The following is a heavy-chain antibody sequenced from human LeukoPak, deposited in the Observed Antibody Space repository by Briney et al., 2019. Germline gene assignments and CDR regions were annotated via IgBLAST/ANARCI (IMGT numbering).Heavy chain of an antibody. D-gene: IGHD3-10*01. J-gene: IGHJ4*02. CDR1: GFTFSSYS. V-gene: IGHV3-21*01. CDR2: ISSSSSYI. CDR3: ARDLVNYYGYPIFDY. Sequence: GGSLRLSCAASGFTFSSYSMNWVRQAPGKGLEWVSSISSSSSYIYYADSVKGRFTISRDNAKNSLYLQMNSLRAEDTAVYYCARDLVNYYGYPIFDYWGQGTLVTVSS.